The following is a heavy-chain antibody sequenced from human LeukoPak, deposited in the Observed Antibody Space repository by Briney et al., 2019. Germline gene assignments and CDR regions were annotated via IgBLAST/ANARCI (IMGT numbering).Heavy chain of an antibody. CDR2: ISWDGGSR. V-gene: IGHV3-43*01. CDR3: AKDLDSSGYRFYFRH. D-gene: IGHD3-22*01. Sequence: GGPLRLSCAASGFSFDEYTLHWVRQAPGKGPEWVSLISWDGGSRDYADSVKGRFTISRDNSKNSLYLQMNSLRTEDTALYYCAKDLDSSGYRFYFRHWGQGTLVTVSS. CDR1: GFSFDEYT. J-gene: IGHJ1*01.